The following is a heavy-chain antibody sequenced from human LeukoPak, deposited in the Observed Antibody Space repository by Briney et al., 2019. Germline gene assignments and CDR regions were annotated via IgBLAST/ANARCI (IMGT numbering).Heavy chain of an antibody. CDR1: GFTFTSYG. J-gene: IGHJ6*02. CDR2: IWYDGSSE. CDR3: ARYSSTSNYYYGMDV. V-gene: IGHV3-33*01. D-gene: IGHD6-19*01. Sequence: PGGSLRLSCAASGFTFTSYGMHWVRQAPGKGQEWVAVIWYDGSSEYYADSVKGRFTNSRDDSINTLYLQMNSLGVGDTAVYYCARYSSTSNYYYGMDVWGQGTTVTVSS.